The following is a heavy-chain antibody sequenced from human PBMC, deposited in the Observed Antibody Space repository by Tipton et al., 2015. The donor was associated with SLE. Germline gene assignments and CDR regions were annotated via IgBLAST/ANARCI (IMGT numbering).Heavy chain of an antibody. CDR3: ARDLVGPTGYGMDV. D-gene: IGHD1-26*01. Sequence: SLRLSCTASGFSFRTYAIHWVRQAPGKGLEWVAVISWDGSHKSYADSVKGRFTISRDNSKNTLYVQMNSLRAEDTAVYYCARDLVGPTGYGMDVWGQGTTVTVSS. CDR2: ISWDGSHK. CDR1: GFSFRTYA. V-gene: IGHV3-30*04. J-gene: IGHJ6*02.